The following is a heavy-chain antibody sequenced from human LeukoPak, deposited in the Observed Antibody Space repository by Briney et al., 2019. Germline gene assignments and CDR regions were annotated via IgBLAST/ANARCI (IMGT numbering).Heavy chain of an antibody. CDR3: ARYCNAGACSMFKTFDV. Sequence: SGGSLRLSCAASGFTFSSYAMHWIRQPPGKDLEWIGTICHSGNTYYNPSLKSRVTVSVDTSKSQLSLRLNSVTAADTSVYYCARYCNAGACSMFKTFDVWGQGTMVTVSS. V-gene: IGHV4-38-2*01. CDR2: ICHSGNT. J-gene: IGHJ3*01. D-gene: IGHD2-15*01. CDR1: GFTFSSYA.